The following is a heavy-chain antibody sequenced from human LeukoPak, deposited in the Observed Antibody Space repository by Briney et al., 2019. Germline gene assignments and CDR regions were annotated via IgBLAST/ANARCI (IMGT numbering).Heavy chain of an antibody. CDR2: IIPIFGTA. D-gene: IGHD3-10*01. J-gene: IGHJ5*02. CDR1: GGTFSSYA. Sequence: GSSVKVSCKASGGTFSSYAISWVRQAPGQGLEWMGGIIPIFGTANYAQKFQGRVTITADESTSTAYMELSSLRSEDTAVYYCARDYYGWGSLYWFDPWGQGTLVTVSS. CDR3: ARDYYGWGSLYWFDP. V-gene: IGHV1-69*01.